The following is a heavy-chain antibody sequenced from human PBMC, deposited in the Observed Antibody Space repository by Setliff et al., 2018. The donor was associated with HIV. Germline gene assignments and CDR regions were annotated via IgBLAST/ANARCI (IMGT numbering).Heavy chain of an antibody. CDR2: MKYDGTEI. Sequence: SLRLSCAASGFSFRTYWMSWVRQASGKGLEWVANMKYDGTEIYYVDAVKGRFTISRDNAKKSVFLHMNSLRGEDTAVYYCVREGEYFDTIGHYLVRRFFDLWGQGTMVTVSS. V-gene: IGHV3-7*01. CDR3: VREGEYFDTIGHYLVRRFFDL. CDR1: GFSFRTYW. D-gene: IGHD3-9*01. J-gene: IGHJ3*01.